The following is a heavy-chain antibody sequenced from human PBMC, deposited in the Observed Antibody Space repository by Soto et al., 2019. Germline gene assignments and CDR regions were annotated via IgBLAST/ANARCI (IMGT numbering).Heavy chain of an antibody. CDR2: MNPNSGNT. CDR1: GYTFTSYD. Sequence: ASVKVSCKASGYTFTSYDINWVRQATGQGLEWLGWMNPNSGNTGYAQKFQGRVTMTRNTSISTAYMELSSLRSEDTAVYYCARGGVVIDRWQWFDPWGQGTLVTVSS. V-gene: IGHV1-8*01. CDR3: ARGGVVIDRWQWFDP. J-gene: IGHJ5*02. D-gene: IGHD2-21*01.